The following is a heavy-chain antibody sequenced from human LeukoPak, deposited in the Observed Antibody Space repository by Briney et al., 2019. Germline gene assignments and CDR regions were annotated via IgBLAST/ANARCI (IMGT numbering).Heavy chain of an antibody. CDR2: IYYSETT. CDR1: GGSINTANYY. V-gene: IGHV4-39*01. J-gene: IGHJ6*03. CDR3: ARQRADYYYYYVDV. Sequence: SETLSLTCTVSGGSINTANYYWGWLRQPPGKGLEWIGSIYYSETTYDNPSLKSRVTISIETSKNQFSLRLSSVTASDTVVYYCARQRADYYYYYVDVWGEGTTVAVS.